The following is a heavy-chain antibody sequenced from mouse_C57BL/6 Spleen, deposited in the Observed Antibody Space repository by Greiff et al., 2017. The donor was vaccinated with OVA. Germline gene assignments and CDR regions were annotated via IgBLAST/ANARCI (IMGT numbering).Heavy chain of an antibody. Sequence: QVQLQQPGAELVRPGTSVKLSCKASGYTFTSYWMHWVKQRPGQGLEWIGVIDPSDSYTNYNQKFKGKATLTVDTSSSTAYMQLSSLTSEDSAFYYCASERNVYYPFAYWGQGTLVTVSA. V-gene: IGHV1-59*01. CDR2: IDPSDSYT. CDR1: GYTFTSYW. J-gene: IGHJ3*01. CDR3: ASERNVYYPFAY. D-gene: IGHD2-3*01.